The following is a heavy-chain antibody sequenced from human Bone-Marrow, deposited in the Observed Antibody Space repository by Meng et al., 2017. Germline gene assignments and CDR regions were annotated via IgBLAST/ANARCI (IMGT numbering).Heavy chain of an antibody. CDR2: IRNKANSYAT. CDR1: GFTFSGSA. V-gene: IGHV3-73*01. D-gene: IGHD6-6*01. CDR3: TRHSSSLTFYDY. Sequence: GESLKISCAASGFTFSGSAMHWVRQASGKGLEWVGRIRNKANSYATAYAASVKGRFTISRDDSKNTAYLQMNSLKTEDTAVYYCTRHSSSLTFYDYWGQGTLVTVSS. J-gene: IGHJ4*02.